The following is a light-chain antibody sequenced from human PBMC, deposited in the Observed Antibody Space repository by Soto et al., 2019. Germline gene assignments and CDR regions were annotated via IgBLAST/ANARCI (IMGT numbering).Light chain of an antibody. CDR3: QQYGSSLWT. V-gene: IGKV3-20*01. CDR2: STS. Sequence: ENVLTKSPGTLYLSAGERATLSCRASQSVISSYLAWYQQKPGQAPRLLIYSTSTRATGIPDRFSGSGSGTDFPLTISTLEPEDFAVYYCQQYGSSLWTFGQGTKVEIK. CDR1: QSVISSY. J-gene: IGKJ1*01.